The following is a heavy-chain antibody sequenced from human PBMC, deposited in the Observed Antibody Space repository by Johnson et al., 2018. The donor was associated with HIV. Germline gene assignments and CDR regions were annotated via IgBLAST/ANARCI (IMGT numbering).Heavy chain of an antibody. D-gene: IGHD6-19*01. V-gene: IGHV3-33*01. CDR1: GFTFSYYG. CDR2: IWYDGSNK. J-gene: IGHJ3*02. CDR3: ARDIIAVAGYDAFDI. Sequence: QVQLVESGGGVAQPGGSLRLYCAAFGFTFSYYGMHWVRQVPGKGLEWVAVIWYDGSNKYYADSMEGRFTISRDNSKSTLYLQMNSLRAEDTAVYYCARDIIAVAGYDAFDIWGQGTMVTVSS.